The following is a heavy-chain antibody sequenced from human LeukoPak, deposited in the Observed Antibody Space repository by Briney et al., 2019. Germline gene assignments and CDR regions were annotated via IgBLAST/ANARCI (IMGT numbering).Heavy chain of an antibody. CDR1: GFTFSSYE. J-gene: IGHJ4*02. D-gene: IGHD3-22*01. Sequence: PGGSLRLSCAASGFTFSSYEMNWVRQAPGKGLEWVSYISSSGSTIYYADSVKGRFTISRDNAENSLYLQMNSLRAEDTAVYYCASTNYYDSSGYWARFDYWGQGTLVTVSS. V-gene: IGHV3-48*03. CDR2: ISSSGSTI. CDR3: ASTNYYDSSGYWARFDY.